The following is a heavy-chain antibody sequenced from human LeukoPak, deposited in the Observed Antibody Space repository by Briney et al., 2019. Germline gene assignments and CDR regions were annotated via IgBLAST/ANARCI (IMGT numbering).Heavy chain of an antibody. Sequence: PSETLSLTCTVSGGSISSGGYYWSWIRQPPGKGLEWIGYIYHSGSTYYNPSLKSRVTISVDRSKNQFSLKLSSVTAADTAVYYCARMNRSDGPFDYWGQGTLVTVSS. D-gene: IGHD3-16*01. CDR1: GGSISSGGYY. V-gene: IGHV4-30-2*02. J-gene: IGHJ4*02. CDR3: ARMNRSDGPFDY. CDR2: IYHSGST.